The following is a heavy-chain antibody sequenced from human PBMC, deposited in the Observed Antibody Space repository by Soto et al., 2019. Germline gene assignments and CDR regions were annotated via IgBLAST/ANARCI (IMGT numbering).Heavy chain of an antibody. CDR3: ARHVLQYHWMDP. J-gene: IGHJ5*02. D-gene: IGHD1-1*01. CDR1: GGSFSGFY. Sequence: QVQLQQWGAGLLEPSETLSLTCGISGGSFSGFYWSWIRQSPGKGLEWIGEINHSGTTHYNPSLESRVNIWIDTSKGQFSLNVNSVTAADTAIYYCARHVLQYHWMDPWGQGTLVSVSS. CDR2: INHSGTT. V-gene: IGHV4-34*01.